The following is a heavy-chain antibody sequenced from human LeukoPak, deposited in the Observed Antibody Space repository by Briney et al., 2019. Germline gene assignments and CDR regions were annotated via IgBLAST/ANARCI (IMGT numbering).Heavy chain of an antibody. CDR1: GFTCKDYG. CDR3: AKHMRATNTYSFFGLDV. Sequence: GGSLRLSCAATGFTCKDYGMHWVRQPPGKGLEWVSSINWSGGDTEYAESVKGRFTISRDNAKNSLYLQLSSLRPEDTALYYCAKHMRATNTYSFFGLDVWGQVTTVTVSS. V-gene: IGHV3-9*01. CDR2: INWSGGDT. J-gene: IGHJ6*02. D-gene: IGHD1-26*01.